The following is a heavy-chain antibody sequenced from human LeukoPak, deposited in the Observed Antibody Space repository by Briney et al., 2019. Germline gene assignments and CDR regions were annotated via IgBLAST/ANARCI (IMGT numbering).Heavy chain of an antibody. V-gene: IGHV4-38-2*01. CDR2: IYHSGST. D-gene: IGHD3-22*01. J-gene: IGHJ4*02. Sequence: PSETLSLTCAVSGYSISSGYYWGWIRQPPGKGLEWIGSIYHSGSTYYNPSLKSRVPISVDTSKNQFSLKLSSVTAADTAVYYCARQGGAYYYDSSGYCDYWGQGTLVTVSS. CDR1: GYSISSGYY. CDR3: ARQGGAYYYDSSGYCDY.